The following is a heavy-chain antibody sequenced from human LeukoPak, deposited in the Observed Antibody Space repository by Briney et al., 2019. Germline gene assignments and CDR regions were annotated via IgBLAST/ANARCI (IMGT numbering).Heavy chain of an antibody. Sequence: ASVKVSCKASGYTFTGCYIHWVRQAPGQGLEWMGWINPNSGGTNYAQKFQGRVTMTRDTSISTAYMELSRLRSDDTAVYYCARVTSMVRGNYNWFDPWGQGTLVTVSS. CDR2: INPNSGGT. D-gene: IGHD3-10*01. J-gene: IGHJ5*02. V-gene: IGHV1-2*02. CDR3: ARVTSMVRGNYNWFDP. CDR1: GYTFTGCY.